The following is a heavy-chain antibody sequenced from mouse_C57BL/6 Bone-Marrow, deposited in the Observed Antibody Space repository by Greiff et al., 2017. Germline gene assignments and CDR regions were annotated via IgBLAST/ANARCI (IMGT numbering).Heavy chain of an antibody. J-gene: IGHJ3*01. Sequence: QVQLQQPGAELVMPGASVKLSCKASGYTFTSYWMHWVKQRPGQGLEWIGEIDPSDSYTNYNQKFKGKSTLTVDKSSSTAYMQLSSLTSEDSAVYYCAPLYYGNFAYWGQGTLVTVSA. CDR2: IDPSDSYT. CDR3: APLYYGNFAY. CDR1: GYTFTSYW. D-gene: IGHD2-1*01. V-gene: IGHV1-69*01.